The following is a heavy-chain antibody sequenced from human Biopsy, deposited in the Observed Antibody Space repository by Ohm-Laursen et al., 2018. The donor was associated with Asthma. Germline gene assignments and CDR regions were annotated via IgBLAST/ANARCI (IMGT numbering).Heavy chain of an antibody. V-gene: IGHV3-33*08. D-gene: IGHD4-23*01. CDR1: GFTFSTHG. Sequence: SLRLSCAASGFTFSTHGMHWVRQAPGKGLEWVAFIWYDGRKKTYADSVKGRFTISRDNSKNTLYLQMNSLRAEDTAVYYCARTHERWTSIQDDALDIWGQGTMVIVSS. J-gene: IGHJ3*02. CDR3: ARTHERWTSIQDDALDI. CDR2: IWYDGRKK.